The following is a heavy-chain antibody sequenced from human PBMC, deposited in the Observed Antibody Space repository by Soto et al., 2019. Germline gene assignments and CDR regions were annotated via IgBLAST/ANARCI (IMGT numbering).Heavy chain of an antibody. Sequence: QVQLQESGPGLVKPSETLSLTCTVSGGSMRGQHWSWIRQHPGKGLEWIGHHSDSTNYNPSLKSRITISTDTSKNQFSLKLSSVTAADTAVYYCATYTVGEGGRGYWGQGTLVTVSS. CDR1: GGSMRGQH. J-gene: IGHJ4*02. CDR2: HHSDST. D-gene: IGHD3-16*01. CDR3: ATYTVGEGGRGY. V-gene: IGHV4-4*09.